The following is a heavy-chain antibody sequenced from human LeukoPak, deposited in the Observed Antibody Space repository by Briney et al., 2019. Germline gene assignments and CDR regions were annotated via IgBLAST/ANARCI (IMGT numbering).Heavy chain of an antibody. CDR2: VNPNSGDT. CDR3: ARGAVSGSYYFDY. Sequence: GASVKVSCKASGYTFTGFSIHWVRQAPGQGLEWMGWVNPNSGDTNYAQRFQGRVTMTRDTSITTASMELSRLTSDATAVYYCARGAVSGSYYFDYWGQGTLVTVSS. D-gene: IGHD1-26*01. CDR1: GYTFTGFS. V-gene: IGHV1-2*02. J-gene: IGHJ4*02.